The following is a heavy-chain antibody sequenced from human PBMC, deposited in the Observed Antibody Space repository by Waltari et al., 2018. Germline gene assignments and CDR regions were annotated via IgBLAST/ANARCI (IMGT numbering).Heavy chain of an antibody. CDR2: ITNSGDST. Sequence: EVQLLESGGGLVQPGGSLRVSCAAAGFTFSTYAMSWVRQAPGKGLEWVSAITNSGDSTYYADSVKGRFTISRDNSKNTLYLQMNSLRAEDTAIYYCAEDHGWLHYYWGQGTLVTVSS. J-gene: IGHJ4*02. CDR3: AEDHGWLHYY. D-gene: IGHD5-12*01. V-gene: IGHV3-23*01. CDR1: GFTFSTYA.